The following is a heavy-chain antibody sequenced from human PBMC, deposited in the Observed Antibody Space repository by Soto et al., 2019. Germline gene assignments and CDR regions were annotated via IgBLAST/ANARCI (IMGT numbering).Heavy chain of an antibody. CDR3: VYGSGSYWDTYGMDV. J-gene: IGHJ6*02. CDR1: GYTFTGYY. V-gene: IGHV1-2*02. Sequence: GASVKVSCKASGYTFTGYYMHWVRQAPGQGLEWMGWINPNSGGTNYAQKFQGRVTMTRDTSISTAYMELSRLRSDDTAVYYCVYGSGSYWDTYGMDVWGQGTTVTVSS. D-gene: IGHD3-10*01. CDR2: INPNSGGT.